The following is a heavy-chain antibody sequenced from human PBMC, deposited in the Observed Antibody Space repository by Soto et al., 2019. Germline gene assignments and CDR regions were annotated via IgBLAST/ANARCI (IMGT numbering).Heavy chain of an antibody. Sequence: ASVKVSCKASGYTFTCYYMHWVRQAPGQGLEWMGIINPSGGSTSYAQKFQGRVTMTRDTSTSTVYMELSSLRSEDTAVYYCARVNGGYDFWSGYARHYYYGMDVWGQGTTVTVSS. CDR1: GYTFTCYY. J-gene: IGHJ6*02. V-gene: IGHV1-46*01. CDR2: INPSGGST. D-gene: IGHD3-3*01. CDR3: ARVNGGYDFWSGYARHYYYGMDV.